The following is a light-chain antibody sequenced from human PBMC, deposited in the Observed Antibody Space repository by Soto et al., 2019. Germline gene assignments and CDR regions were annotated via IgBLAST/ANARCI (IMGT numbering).Light chain of an antibody. CDR3: QQYYGYPCT. V-gene: IGKV1-8*01. CDR1: EGISSY. J-gene: IGKJ1*01. Sequence: AIRMTQSPSSLSASTGDRVIITCRASEGISSYLAWYQQKPGKAPNLLIYAASTLQSGVPSRFSGSGSGTDYTLTTSCLQSADFATYDWQQYYGYPCTFGQGTKVENK. CDR2: AAS.